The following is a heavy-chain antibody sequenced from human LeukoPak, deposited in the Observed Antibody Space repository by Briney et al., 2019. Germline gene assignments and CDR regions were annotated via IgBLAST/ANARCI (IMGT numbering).Heavy chain of an antibody. CDR3: ARGASRSYYLDY. CDR1: GFTFSSYG. D-gene: IGHD1-26*01. V-gene: IGHV3-30*03. Sequence: GRSLRLSCAASGFTFSSYGMHWVRQAPGTGLEWVAVISSDGSTKYYAASVKGRFTVSRDNSKNTLYVQMSSLRDEDTAVYYCARGASRSYYLDYWGQGTLVTVSS. J-gene: IGHJ4*02. CDR2: ISSDGSTK.